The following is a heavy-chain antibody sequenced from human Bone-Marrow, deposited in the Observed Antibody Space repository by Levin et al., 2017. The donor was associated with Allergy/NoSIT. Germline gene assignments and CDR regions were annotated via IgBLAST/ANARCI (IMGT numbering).Heavy chain of an antibody. D-gene: IGHD4-17*01. CDR2: ISYRGST. Sequence: SQTLSLTCTVSGGSISSAGYHWTWIRQYPGKGLEWIGYISYRGSTYFNPSLKSRLTMSIDTSEQHFSLNLTSVSAAETAIYYCARLDGYSVDYWGQGALVTVSS. CDR1: GGSISSAGYH. V-gene: IGHV4-31*03. CDR3: ARLDGYSVDY. J-gene: IGHJ4*02.